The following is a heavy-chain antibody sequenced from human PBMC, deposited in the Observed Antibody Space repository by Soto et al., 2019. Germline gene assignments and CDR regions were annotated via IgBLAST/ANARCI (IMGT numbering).Heavy chain of an antibody. D-gene: IGHD2-2*01. J-gene: IGHJ3*02. CDR2: IKQDGSEK. Sequence: GGSLRLSCAASGFTFSSYWMSWVRQAPGKGLERVANIKQDGSEKYYVDSVKGRFTISRDNAKNSLYLQMNSLRAEDTAVYYCARDQAGYCSSTSCYLSEDAFDIWGQGTMVT. CDR1: GFTFSSYW. V-gene: IGHV3-7*05. CDR3: ARDQAGYCSSTSCYLSEDAFDI.